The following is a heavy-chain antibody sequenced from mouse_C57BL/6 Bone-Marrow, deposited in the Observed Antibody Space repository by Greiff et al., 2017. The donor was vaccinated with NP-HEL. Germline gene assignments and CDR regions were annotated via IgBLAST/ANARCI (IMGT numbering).Heavy chain of an antibody. CDR2: INPSSGYT. CDR3: ARMIVRRGRAWLAY. CDR1: GYTFTSYT. Sequence: QVQLKESGAELARPGASVKMSCKASGYTFTSYTMHWVKQRPGQGLEWIGYINPSSGYTKYNQKFKDKATLTADKSSSTAYMQLSSLTSEYSAVYYCARMIVRRGRAWLAYWGQGTLVTVSA. J-gene: IGHJ3*01. V-gene: IGHV1-4*01. D-gene: IGHD2-14*01.